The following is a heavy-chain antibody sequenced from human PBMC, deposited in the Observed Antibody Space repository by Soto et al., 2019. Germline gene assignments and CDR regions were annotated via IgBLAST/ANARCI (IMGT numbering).Heavy chain of an antibody. Sequence: SETLSLTCNVSGGSISSSTSYWGWIRQPPGKGLEWIGSIYYSGTTYYNPSLKSRLSMSVDTSKDQFSLNLSSVTAADTAVYYCARHLDYYDSSGYYDYWDQGTLVTVSS. J-gene: IGHJ4*02. V-gene: IGHV4-39*01. CDR2: IYYSGTT. D-gene: IGHD3-22*01. CDR3: ARHLDYYDSSGYYDY. CDR1: GGSISSSTSY.